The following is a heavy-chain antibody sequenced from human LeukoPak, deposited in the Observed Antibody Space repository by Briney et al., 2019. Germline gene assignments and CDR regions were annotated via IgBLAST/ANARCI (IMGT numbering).Heavy chain of an antibody. D-gene: IGHD3-10*01. CDR1: GFTFSSYW. J-gene: IGHJ4*02. V-gene: IGHV3-74*01. Sequence: GGSLRLSCAASGFTFSSYWMHWVRQAPGKGLVWVSRINSDGSSTSYADFVKGRFTISRDNAKNTLYLQMNSLRAEDTAVYYCAREAFRGIRTFDYWGQGTLVTVSS. CDR2: INSDGSST. CDR3: AREAFRGIRTFDY.